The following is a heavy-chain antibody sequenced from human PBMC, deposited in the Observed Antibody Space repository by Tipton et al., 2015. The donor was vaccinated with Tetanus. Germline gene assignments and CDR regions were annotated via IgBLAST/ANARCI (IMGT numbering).Heavy chain of an antibody. CDR2: IDPSYSYT. D-gene: IGHD6-6*01. V-gene: IGHV5-10-1*01. J-gene: IGHJ4*02. Sequence: QLVQSGAEVKKPGESLRISCKGSGYSFTSYWISWVRQMPGKVLEWMGRIDPSYSYTNYSPSFQGHVTITADQSISTAYLQWCSLKASDTAMYYCARAEYSSSRYYFDYWGQGTLVTVSS. CDR3: ARAEYSSSRYYFDY. CDR1: GYSFTSYW.